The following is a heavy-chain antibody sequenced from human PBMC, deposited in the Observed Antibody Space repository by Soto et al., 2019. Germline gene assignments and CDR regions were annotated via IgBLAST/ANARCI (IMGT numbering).Heavy chain of an antibody. CDR1: GGSISSGGYS. V-gene: IGHV4-30-2*01. CDR2: IYHSGRT. J-gene: IGHJ4*02. D-gene: IGHD5-12*01. Sequence: QLQLQESGSGLVKPSQTLSLTCAVSGGSISSGGYSWSWIRQPPGKGLEWIGYIYHSGRTYYNPPPKSRVTISVDRSKNQFSLKLSSVTAADTAVYYCAAGGGLPRYYWGQGTLVTVSS. CDR3: AAGGGLPRYY.